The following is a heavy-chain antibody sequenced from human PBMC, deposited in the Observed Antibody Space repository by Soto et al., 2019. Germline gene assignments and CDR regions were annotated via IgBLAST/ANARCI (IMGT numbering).Heavy chain of an antibody. D-gene: IGHD3-3*01. Sequence: GGSLRLSCTASGFTFGDYAMSWFRQAPGKGLEWVGFIRSKAYGGTTEYAASVKGRFTISRDDSKSIAYLQMNSLKTEDTAVYYCTRVRGHYDFWSGYYYFDYWGQGTLVTVSS. CDR3: TRVRGHYDFWSGYYYFDY. CDR1: GFTFGDYA. V-gene: IGHV3-49*03. J-gene: IGHJ4*02. CDR2: IRSKAYGGTT.